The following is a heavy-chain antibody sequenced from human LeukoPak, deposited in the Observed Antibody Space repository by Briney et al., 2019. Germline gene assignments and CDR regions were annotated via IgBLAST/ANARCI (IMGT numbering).Heavy chain of an antibody. Sequence: GGSLRLSCAASGFNVTSNYKSWVSQAPGKGLEWVAVIYSDGTTYYADSVEGRFSISRDNAKNSLYRHMNSLRAEDTALYYCARDRTITERRGSLWFGDTDYWGQGTLVTVSS. V-gene: IGHV3-53*01. CDR3: ARDRTITERRGSLWFGDTDY. CDR2: IYSDGTT. D-gene: IGHD3-10*01. CDR1: GFNVTSNY. J-gene: IGHJ4*02.